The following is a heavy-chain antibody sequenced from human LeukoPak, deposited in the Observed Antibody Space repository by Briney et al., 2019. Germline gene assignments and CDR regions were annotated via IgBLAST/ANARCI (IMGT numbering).Heavy chain of an antibody. V-gene: IGHV1-24*01. D-gene: IGHD5-24*01. CDR2: FDPEDGET. Sequence: ASVKVSCKVSGYTLSELSIHWVRQAPGKGLEWMGGFDPEDGETIYAQKFQGRVTMTRDTSTSTVYMELSRLRSDDTAVYYCATDHSMANTAWWFDPWGQGTLVTVSS. CDR3: ATDHSMANTAWWFDP. J-gene: IGHJ5*02. CDR1: GYTLSELS.